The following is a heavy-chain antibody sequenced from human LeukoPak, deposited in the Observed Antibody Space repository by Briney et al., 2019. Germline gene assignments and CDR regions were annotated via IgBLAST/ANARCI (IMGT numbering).Heavy chain of an antibody. CDR2: IYSGGST. Sequence: GGSLRLSCAASGLTFSSYAMSWVRQAPGKGLEWVSVIYSGGSTYYADSVKGRFTISRDNSKNTLYLQMNSLRAEDTAVYYRARDLGATRDYWGQGTLVTVSS. J-gene: IGHJ4*02. CDR3: ARDLGATRDY. V-gene: IGHV3-66*01. D-gene: IGHD3-10*01. CDR1: GLTFSSYA.